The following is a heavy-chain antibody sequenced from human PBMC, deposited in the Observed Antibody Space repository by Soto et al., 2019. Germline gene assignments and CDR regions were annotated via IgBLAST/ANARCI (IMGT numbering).Heavy chain of an antibody. Sequence: GESLKISCKGSGYSFTIYCIGWVLQMPWKGLEWMGIIYPGDSDTRYSPSFQGQVTISADKSISTAYLQWSSLKASDTAIYYCASKRASGYSTGDYYYGMDVWGQGTTVTVSS. J-gene: IGHJ6*02. CDR3: ASKRASGYSTGDYYYGMDV. D-gene: IGHD3-22*01. V-gene: IGHV5-51*01. CDR2: IYPGDSDT. CDR1: GYSFTIYC.